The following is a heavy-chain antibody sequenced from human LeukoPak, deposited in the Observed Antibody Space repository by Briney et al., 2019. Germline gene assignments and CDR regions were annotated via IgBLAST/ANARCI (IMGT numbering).Heavy chain of an antibody. Sequence: SETLSLTCAVYGGSFSGYYWSWIRQPPGKGLEWIGEINHSGSTNYNPSLKSRVTISVDTSKNHFSLKLSSVTAADTAVYYCARGGVVATIVYYFDYWGQGTLVTVSS. CDR1: GGSFSGYY. J-gene: IGHJ4*02. CDR3: ARGGVVATIVYYFDY. V-gene: IGHV4-34*01. CDR2: INHSGST. D-gene: IGHD5-12*01.